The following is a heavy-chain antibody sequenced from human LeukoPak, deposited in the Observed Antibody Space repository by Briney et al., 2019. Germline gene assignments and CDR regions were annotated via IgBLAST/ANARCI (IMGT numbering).Heavy chain of an antibody. V-gene: IGHV4-39*07. Sequence: SETLSLTCTVSGGSISSSSYYWGWIRQPPGKGLEWIGSIYYSGSTYYNPSLKSRVTISVDTSKNQFSLKLSSVTAADTAVYYCARAKNYYDSSGWGEDYWGQGTLVTVSS. D-gene: IGHD3-22*01. CDR1: GGSISSSSYY. CDR2: IYYSGST. J-gene: IGHJ4*02. CDR3: ARAKNYYDSSGWGEDY.